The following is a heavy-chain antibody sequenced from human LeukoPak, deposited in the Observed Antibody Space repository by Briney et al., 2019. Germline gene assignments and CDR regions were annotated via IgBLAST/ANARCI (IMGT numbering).Heavy chain of an antibody. CDR2: ISGSGGST. CDR1: GFTFSSYA. V-gene: IGHV3-23*01. J-gene: IGHJ4*02. D-gene: IGHD6-13*01. Sequence: GGSQRLSCAASGFTFSSYAMSWVRQAPGKGLEWVSAISGSGGSTYYADSVKGRFTISRDNSKNTLYLQMNSLRAEDTAVYYCAKGFFYSSSWYGDYWGQGTLVTVSS. CDR3: AKGFFYSSSWYGDY.